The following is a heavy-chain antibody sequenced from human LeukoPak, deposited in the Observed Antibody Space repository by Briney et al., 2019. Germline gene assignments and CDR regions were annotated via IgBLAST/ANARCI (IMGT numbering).Heavy chain of an antibody. J-gene: IGHJ4*02. CDR1: GGSISSYY. CDR3: ASYDSSGASGY. Sequence: SETLSLTCTVSGGSISSYYWSWIRQPPGKGLEWIGYIYYSGNTNYNPSLKSRVTISVDTSKNQFPLKLSSVTAADTAVYYCASYDSSGASGYWGQGTLVTVSS. D-gene: IGHD3-22*01. V-gene: IGHV4-59*08. CDR2: IYYSGNT.